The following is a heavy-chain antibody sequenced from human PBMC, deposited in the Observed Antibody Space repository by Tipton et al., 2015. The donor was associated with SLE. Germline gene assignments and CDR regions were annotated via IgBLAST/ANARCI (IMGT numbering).Heavy chain of an antibody. V-gene: IGHV3-21*03. Sequence: GSLRLSCAASGFTFSSYSMNWVRQAPGKGLEWVSSISSSSSYIYYADSVKGRFTISRDNAKNSLYLQMDSLRAEDTAVYYCASTPLPVKGGTTRYFDYWGQGTLFTVSS. CDR3: ASTPLPVKGGTTRYFDY. CDR2: ISSSSSYI. J-gene: IGHJ4*02. CDR1: GFTFSSYS. D-gene: IGHD1-7*01.